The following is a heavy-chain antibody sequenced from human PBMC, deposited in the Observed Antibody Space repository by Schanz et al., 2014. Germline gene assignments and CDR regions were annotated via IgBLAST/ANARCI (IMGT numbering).Heavy chain of an antibody. Sequence: QVQLQESGPGLVKPSETLSLTCSVSGDSITGVSRYWGWIRQPPGKGLEWIASDCISATDYVNESLQSRVSISIDRSKNHFSLKVPSVTAADTAVYFCARHRDEMATVSSPFDYWGQGILVTVSS. D-gene: IGHD2-15*01. CDR2: DCISATD. J-gene: IGHJ4*02. CDR3: ARHRDEMATVSSPFDY. CDR1: GDSITGVSRY. V-gene: IGHV4-39*01.